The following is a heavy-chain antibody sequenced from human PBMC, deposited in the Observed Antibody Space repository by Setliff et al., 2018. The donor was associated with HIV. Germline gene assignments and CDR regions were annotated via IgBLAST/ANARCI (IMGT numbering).Heavy chain of an antibody. J-gene: IGHJ4*02. V-gene: IGHV1-69*13. D-gene: IGHD2-21*02. CDR1: GGTFSSYA. CDR2: IVPIFGTA. Sequence: ASVKVSCKASGGTFSSYAVSYLRQAPGQGLEWMGGIVPIFGTANYAQKFQGRVTITADESTSTAYMELKSLRSEETAVYYCAEGGLGGGDYYFDFWGQGTLVTVSS. CDR3: AEGGLGGGDYYFDF.